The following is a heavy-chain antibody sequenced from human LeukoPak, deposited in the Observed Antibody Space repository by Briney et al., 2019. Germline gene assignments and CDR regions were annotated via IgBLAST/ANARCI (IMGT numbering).Heavy chain of an antibody. V-gene: IGHV1-18*01. D-gene: IGHD3-3*01. CDR3: ARVGVGVEGITILNIPYYYYMDV. CDR2: ISAYNGNT. J-gene: IGHJ6*03. CDR1: GDTFTSYG. Sequence: ASVKVSCKASGDTFTSYGISWVRQAPGQGLEWMGWISAYNGNTNYAQKLQGRVTMTTDTSTSTAYMELRSLRSDDTAVYYCARVGVGVEGITILNIPYYYYMDVWGKGTTVTVSS.